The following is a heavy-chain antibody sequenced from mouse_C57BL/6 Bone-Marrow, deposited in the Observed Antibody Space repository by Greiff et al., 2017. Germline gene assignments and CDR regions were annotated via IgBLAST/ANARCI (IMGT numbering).Heavy chain of an antibody. CDR2: INPSNGGT. CDR1: GYTLTSYW. D-gene: IGHD1-1*01. Sequence: QVQLQQPGTELVKPGASVKLSCKASGYTLTSYWMYWVKQRPGQGLEWIGNINPSNGGTNYNEKFKSKATLTVDKSSSTAYMQLSSLTSEDSAVYFCARKRDYHGGYLDVWGTGTTVTVSS. J-gene: IGHJ1*03. CDR3: ARKRDYHGGYLDV. V-gene: IGHV1-53*01.